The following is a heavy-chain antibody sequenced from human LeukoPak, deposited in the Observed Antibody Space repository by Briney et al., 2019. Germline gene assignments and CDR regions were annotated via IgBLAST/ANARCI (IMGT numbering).Heavy chain of an antibody. J-gene: IGHJ4*02. CDR1: GFTFSNYG. CDR3: AKGLVVGGLYYSDY. D-gene: IGHD4-23*01. Sequence: PGGSLRLSCAASGFTFSNYGIHWVRQAPGKGLEWVSLISYDGSNKYYADSVKGRFTISRDNSKSTLYLQMNSLRTEDTAVYYCAKGLVVGGLYYSDYWGQGTLVTVSS. V-gene: IGHV3-30*18. CDR2: ISYDGSNK.